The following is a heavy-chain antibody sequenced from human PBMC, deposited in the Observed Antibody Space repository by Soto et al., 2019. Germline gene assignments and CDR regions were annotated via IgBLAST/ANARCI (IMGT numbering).Heavy chain of an antibody. Sequence: GGSLRLSCAASGFTFSSYAMSWVRQAPGKGLEWVSAISGSGGSTYYADSVKGRFTISRDNSKNTLYLQMNSLRAEDTAVYYCAKSRRIGIRGVWAGHRGNTRSVVAAAPFDYWGQGTLVTVSS. D-gene: IGHD2-15*01. CDR2: ISGSGGST. CDR1: GFTFSSYA. V-gene: IGHV3-23*01. J-gene: IGHJ4*02. CDR3: AKSRRIGIRGVWAGHRGNTRSVVAAAPFDY.